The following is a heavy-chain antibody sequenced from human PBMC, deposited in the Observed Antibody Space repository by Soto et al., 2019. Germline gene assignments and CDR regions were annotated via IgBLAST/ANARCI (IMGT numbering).Heavy chain of an antibody. CDR1: GASISGFY. Sequence: SETLSLTCTVSGASISGFYWSWIRKSAGKGLEWIGRIYATGTTDYNPSLKSRVMMSVDTSEKQFSLKLRSVTAADTAVYYCVRDGTKTLRDWFDPWGLGISVTSPQ. D-gene: IGHD1-1*01. V-gene: IGHV4-4*07. J-gene: IGHJ5*02. CDR3: VRDGTKTLRDWFDP. CDR2: IYATGTT.